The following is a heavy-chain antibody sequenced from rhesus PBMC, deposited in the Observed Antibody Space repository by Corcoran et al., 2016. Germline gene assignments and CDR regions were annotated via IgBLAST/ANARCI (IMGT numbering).Heavy chain of an antibody. D-gene: IGHD6-31*01. Sequence: QVQLQESGPGLVQPSETLSLTCAVSGGSISSGYYYWSWIRQPPGKGREGIGKNHYRGSTSYNPPLKSRVTISRDTSKNQFSLKLSSVTAADTAVYYCARAEGYSSGWYYFDYWGQGVLVTVSS. V-gene: IGHV4-122*02. CDR2: NHYRGST. J-gene: IGHJ4*01. CDR1: GGSISSGYYY. CDR3: ARAEGYSSGWYYFDY.